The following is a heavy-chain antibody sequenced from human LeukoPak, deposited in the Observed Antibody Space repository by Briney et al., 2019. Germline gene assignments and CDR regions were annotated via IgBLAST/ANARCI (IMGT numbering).Heavy chain of an antibody. CDR2: ISGSGGST. CDR1: GFTFSSYA. Sequence: GGSLRLSFAASGFTFSSYAMSWVRQAPGKGLEWVSAISGSGGSTYYADSVKGRFTISRDNSKNTLYLQMNSLRAEDTAVYYCAKVRTMVRAQGGGMDVWGQGTTVTVSS. CDR3: AKVRTMVRAQGGGMDV. J-gene: IGHJ6*02. D-gene: IGHD3-10*01. V-gene: IGHV3-23*01.